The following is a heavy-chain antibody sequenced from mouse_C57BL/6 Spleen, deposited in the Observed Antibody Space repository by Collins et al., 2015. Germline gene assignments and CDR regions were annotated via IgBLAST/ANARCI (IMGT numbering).Heavy chain of an antibody. CDR3: ARRDTYYFDY. J-gene: IGHJ2*01. V-gene: IGHV1-54*01. Sequence: QVQLQQSGAELVRPGTSVKVSCKASGYAFTNYLIEWVKQRPGQGLEWIGVINPGSGGTNYNEKFKGKATLTADKSSSTAYMQLSSLTSDDSAVYFCARRDTYYFDYWGQGTTLTVSS. CDR2: INPGSGGT. CDR1: GYAFTNYL.